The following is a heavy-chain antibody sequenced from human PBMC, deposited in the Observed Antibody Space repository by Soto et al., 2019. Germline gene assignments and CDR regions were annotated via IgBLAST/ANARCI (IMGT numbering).Heavy chain of an antibody. Sequence: QLQLQESGPGLVKPSETLSLTCTVSGDSISTRSNYWAWIRQPPGKGLEWIGSIYYTGGTYYNPSLKRRVTLFLDTSKNHFSLNLSSVTAADTAVYYCAREGPPIRAHNPPEYFQHWGQGTPVTVSS. J-gene: IGHJ1*01. CDR1: GDSISTRSNY. CDR3: AREGPPIRAHNPPEYFQH. V-gene: IGHV4-39*02. CDR2: IYYTGGT.